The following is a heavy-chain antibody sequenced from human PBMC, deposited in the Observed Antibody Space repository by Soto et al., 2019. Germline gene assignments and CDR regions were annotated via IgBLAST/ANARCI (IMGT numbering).Heavy chain of an antibody. V-gene: IGHV1-18*01. CDR1: GYTPTNSD. CDR3: ARALYRSGTYYAFDN. Sequence: QVPLVQSGAEVKKPGASVTVSCKTSGYTPTNSDISWVRQAPGQGLEWMGWISAYNGNTNSAQKLQGRLTMTPDTSTRTAYMELRSLRSDDTAVYYCARALYRSGTYYAFDNWGQGTLVTVSS. J-gene: IGHJ4*02. D-gene: IGHD1-26*01. CDR2: ISAYNGNT.